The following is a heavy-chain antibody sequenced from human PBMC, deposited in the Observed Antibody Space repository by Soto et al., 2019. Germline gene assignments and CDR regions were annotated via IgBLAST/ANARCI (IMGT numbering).Heavy chain of an antibody. Sequence: QVQLVESGGGVVQPGKSLRLSCAASGFSFSSYGMHWVRQAPGKGLEWVALIWYDGSNKYYRDSVKGRFTISRDNSKNTLYLQMNSLRAEDTAVYYCARNLGGYDEYWGQGTLVTVSS. J-gene: IGHJ4*02. CDR2: IWYDGSNK. CDR1: GFSFSSYG. CDR3: ARNLGGYDEY. V-gene: IGHV3-33*01. D-gene: IGHD3-16*01.